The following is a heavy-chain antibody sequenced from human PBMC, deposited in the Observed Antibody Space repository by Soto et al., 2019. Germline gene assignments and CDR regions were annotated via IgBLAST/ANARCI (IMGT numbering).Heavy chain of an antibody. J-gene: IGHJ6*02. Sequence: GGSLRLSCAASGFTFSSYSMNWVRQAPGKGLEWVSSISSSSSYIYYADSVKGRFTISRDNAKNSLYLQMNSLRAEGTAVYYCARDEKCSGGSCYLPYYYYGMDVWGQGTTVTVSS. V-gene: IGHV3-21*01. CDR2: ISSSSSYI. CDR3: ARDEKCSGGSCYLPYYYYGMDV. D-gene: IGHD2-15*01. CDR1: GFTFSSYS.